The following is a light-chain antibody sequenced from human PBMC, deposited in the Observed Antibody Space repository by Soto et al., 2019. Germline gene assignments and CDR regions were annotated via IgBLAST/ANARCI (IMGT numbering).Light chain of an antibody. Sequence: EIVWTQSPGTLGLARCDRSTLPCRASQSVSSSRLAWSQQKPGQAPRLLIYGASSRASGIPDRFSGSGSGTEFTLTISRLEPEDFAVYFCQQYSDSVLSFGGGTKVDIK. CDR1: QSVSSSR. J-gene: IGKJ4*01. CDR3: QQYSDSVLS. CDR2: GAS. V-gene: IGKV3-20*01.